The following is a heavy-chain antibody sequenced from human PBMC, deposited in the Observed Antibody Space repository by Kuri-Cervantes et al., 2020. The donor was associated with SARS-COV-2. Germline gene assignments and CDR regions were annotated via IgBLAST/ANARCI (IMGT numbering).Heavy chain of an antibody. J-gene: IGHJ6*02. D-gene: IGHD2-2*02. CDR3: AREGEYQLLYSSGTYYYGMDV. CDR2: INPNSGGT. Sequence: ASVKVSCKASGYTFTGYYMHWVRQAPGQGLEWMGWINPNSGGTNYAQKFQGRVTMTRDTSISTAYMELSRLRSDDTAVYYCAREGEYQLLYSSGTYYYGMDVWGQGTTVTVSS. V-gene: IGHV1-2*02. CDR1: GYTFTGYY.